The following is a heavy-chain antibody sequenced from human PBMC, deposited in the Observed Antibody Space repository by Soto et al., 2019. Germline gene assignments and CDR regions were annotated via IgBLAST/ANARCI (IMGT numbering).Heavy chain of an antibody. CDR2: ISYDGSNK. CDR3: ARDQSMSLSGAFDI. J-gene: IGHJ3*02. Sequence: QVQLVESGGGVVQPGGSLRLSCAASGFTFSSYAMHWVRQAPGKGLEWVAVISYDGSNKYYADSVKGRFTISRDNSKNTLYLQMNSLRAEDTAVYYCARDQSMSLSGAFDIWGQGTMVTVSS. V-gene: IGHV3-30-3*01. CDR1: GFTFSSYA.